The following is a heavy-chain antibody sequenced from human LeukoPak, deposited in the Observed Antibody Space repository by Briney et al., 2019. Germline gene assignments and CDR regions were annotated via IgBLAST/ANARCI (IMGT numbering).Heavy chain of an antibody. D-gene: IGHD3/OR15-3a*01. J-gene: IGHJ4*02. Sequence: SQTLSLTCTVSGGSISSGGYYWSWIRQPPGKGLEWIGYIYHSGRTYYNPSLRSRVTISVDRSKNQFSLKLSSVTAADTAVYYCARNWDWYYFDYWGQGTLVTVSS. V-gene: IGHV4-30-2*01. CDR3: ARNWDWYYFDY. CDR2: IYHSGRT. CDR1: GGSISSGGYY.